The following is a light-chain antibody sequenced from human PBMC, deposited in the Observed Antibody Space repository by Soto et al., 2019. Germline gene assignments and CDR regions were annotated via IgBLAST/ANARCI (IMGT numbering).Light chain of an antibody. Sequence: EIVLTQSPGTLSLSPGERATLSCRASQSVSSSYLAWYQQKPGQAPRLLIYGASSRATGIPDRFSGSGSGTDFTLTISRLEPEDSAVYYCQQYNTWPFTFGPGTKVDIK. V-gene: IGKV3-20*01. CDR2: GAS. CDR1: QSVSSSY. J-gene: IGKJ3*01. CDR3: QQYNTWPFT.